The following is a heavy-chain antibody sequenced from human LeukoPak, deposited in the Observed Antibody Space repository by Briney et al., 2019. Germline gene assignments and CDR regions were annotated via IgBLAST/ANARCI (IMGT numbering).Heavy chain of an antibody. V-gene: IGHV3-53*01. CDR3: ARGRIAVAGTFPY. D-gene: IGHD6-19*01. Sequence: RGSLRLSCAASGFTVSSNYMSWVRQAPGKGLEWVSVIYSGGSTYYADSVKGRFTTSRDNSKNTLYLQMNSLRAEDTAVYYCARGRIAVAGTFPYWGQGTLVTVSS. CDR1: GFTVSSNY. CDR2: IYSGGST. J-gene: IGHJ4*02.